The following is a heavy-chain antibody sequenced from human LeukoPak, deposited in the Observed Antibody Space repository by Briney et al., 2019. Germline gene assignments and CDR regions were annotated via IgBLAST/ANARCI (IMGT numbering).Heavy chain of an antibody. J-gene: IGHJ4*02. CDR2: IRGKAYGGTT. Sequence: PGRSLSHSCTASGFTFGDYAMSWVRQAPGKGLEWVGFIRGKAYGGTTEYAASVKGRFTISRDDSKSIAYLQMNSLKTGDTAVYYCTRTPYDFSDYWGQGTLVTVSS. CDR1: GFTFGDYA. D-gene: IGHD3-3*01. CDR3: TRTPYDFSDY. V-gene: IGHV3-49*04.